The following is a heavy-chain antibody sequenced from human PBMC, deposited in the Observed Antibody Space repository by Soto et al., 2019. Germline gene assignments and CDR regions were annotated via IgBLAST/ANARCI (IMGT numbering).Heavy chain of an antibody. V-gene: IGHV4-4*02. J-gene: IGHJ4*02. Sequence: PSETLSLTCAVSGGSICSSNWWSWVRQPPGNGLEWIGEIYHSGSTNYNPSLKSRVTISVDKSKSQFSLKLRSVPAADTAVYFCARVTSIGYCSGGSCYYFDYWGQGTLVTVS. CDR2: IYHSGST. D-gene: IGHD2-15*01. CDR3: ARVTSIGYCSGGSCYYFDY. CDR1: GGSICSSNW.